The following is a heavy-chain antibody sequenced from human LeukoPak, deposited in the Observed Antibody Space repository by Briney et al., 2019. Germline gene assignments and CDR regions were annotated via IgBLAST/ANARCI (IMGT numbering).Heavy chain of an antibody. V-gene: IGHV1-2*06. Sequence: GASVKVSCKASGYTFTGYYMHWVRQAPGQGREWMGRLNPNSGGTNYAQKFQGRVTMTRDTSISTAYMELSRLRSDDTAVYYCARAQQLAHYYYYSYYMDVWGKGTTVTVSS. J-gene: IGHJ6*03. CDR2: LNPNSGGT. CDR1: GYTFTGYY. CDR3: ARAQQLAHYYYYSYYMDV. D-gene: IGHD6-6*01.